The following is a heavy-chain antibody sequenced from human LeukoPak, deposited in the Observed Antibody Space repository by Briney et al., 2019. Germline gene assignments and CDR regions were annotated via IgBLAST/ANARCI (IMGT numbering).Heavy chain of an antibody. J-gene: IGHJ4*02. CDR3: ARIYVWGSYSPYYFDY. D-gene: IGHD3-16*01. CDR1: GFTVSNNC. V-gene: IGHV3-53*01. Sequence: QAGGSLRLSCAASGFTVSNNCMSWVRQAPGKGLEWVSVIYSGGSTYYADSVKGRFTISRDNSKNTLYLQMNSLRAEDTAVYYCARIYVWGSYSPYYFDYWGQGILVTVSS. CDR2: IYSGGST.